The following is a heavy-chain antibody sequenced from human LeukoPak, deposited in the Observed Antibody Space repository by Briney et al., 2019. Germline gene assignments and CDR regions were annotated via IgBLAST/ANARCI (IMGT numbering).Heavy chain of an antibody. Sequence: PSETLSLTCSVSGGSISSYYCNWIRQPPGKGLEWNGYIHYSGSTNYNPSLKSRVTISVDTSKNQFSLKLSSVTAADTAVYYCARGDVFSDYWGQGTLVTVSS. V-gene: IGHV4-59*01. CDR1: GGSISSYY. CDR2: IHYSGST. CDR3: ARGDVFSDY. D-gene: IGHD5-24*01. J-gene: IGHJ4*02.